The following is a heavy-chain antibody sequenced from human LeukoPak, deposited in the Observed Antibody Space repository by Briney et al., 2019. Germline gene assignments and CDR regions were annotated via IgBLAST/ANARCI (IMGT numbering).Heavy chain of an antibody. J-gene: IGHJ5*02. V-gene: IGHV1-69*13. CDR2: IIPIFGTA. D-gene: IGHD3-3*01. Sequence: SVKVSCKASGGTFSSYAISWVRQAPGQGLEWMGGIIPIFGTANYAQKFQGRVTITADESTSTAYMELSSLRSEDTAVYCCVRKGYDFWSGYYTGIGFWFDPWGQGTLVTVSS. CDR3: VRKGYDFWSGYYTGIGFWFDP. CDR1: GGTFSSYA.